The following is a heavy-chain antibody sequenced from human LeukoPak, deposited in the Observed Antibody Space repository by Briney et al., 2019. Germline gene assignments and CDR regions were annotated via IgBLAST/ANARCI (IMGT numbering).Heavy chain of an antibody. Sequence: PGGSLRLSCAASGVTFTNYAMTWVRQAPGQGLEWVSGISISGGSTDYADSVKGRFTISRDNSKNTLYLQMNSLRAEDTAVYYCAKVPAGNKVEYWGQGTLVTVSS. J-gene: IGHJ4*02. CDR3: AKVPAGNKVEY. CDR1: GVTFTNYA. V-gene: IGHV3-23*01. CDR2: ISISGGST. D-gene: IGHD6-19*01.